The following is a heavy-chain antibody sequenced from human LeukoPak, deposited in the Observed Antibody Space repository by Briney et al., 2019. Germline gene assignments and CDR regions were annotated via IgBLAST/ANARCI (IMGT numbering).Heavy chain of an antibody. D-gene: IGHD3-3*01. CDR1: GDSVSSNSAA. CDR2: TYYRSKWYN. Sequence: SQTLSLTCAISGDSVSSNSAAWNWIRQSPSRGLEWLGRTYYRSKWYNDYAVSVKSRITINPDTSKTQFSLQLNSVTPEDTAVYYCARDTIFGAYYYYYGMDVWGQGTTVTVSS. J-gene: IGHJ6*02. V-gene: IGHV6-1*01. CDR3: ARDTIFGAYYYYYGMDV.